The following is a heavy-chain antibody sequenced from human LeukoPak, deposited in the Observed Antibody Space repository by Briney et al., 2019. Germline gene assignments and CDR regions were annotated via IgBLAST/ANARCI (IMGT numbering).Heavy chain of an antibody. V-gene: IGHV4-34*01. CDR3: ARQTARPLTTDY. J-gene: IGHJ4*02. D-gene: IGHD1-1*01. CDR1: GGSFSGYY. Sequence: PSETLSLTCTVYGGSFSGYYWSWMRQPPGEGLEWIGEISHSGSTNYNPSLKSRVTISVDTSKNQFSLKLSSVTAADTAVYYCARQTARPLTTDYWGQGTLVTVSS. CDR2: ISHSGST.